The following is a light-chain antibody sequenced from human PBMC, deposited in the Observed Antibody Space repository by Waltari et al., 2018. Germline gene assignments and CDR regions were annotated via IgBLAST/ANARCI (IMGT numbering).Light chain of an antibody. CDR3: ASYTRCSTNVA. Sequence: QSALTQPASVAGAPGQSITISCTGSSNDIGACHYVAWYQQFPGKTPKLIMYDVSKRPSGASHLLSGSTSGDSASLTISALPGDEAAHYPCASYTRCSTNVAFGGGTQVTVL. V-gene: IGLV2-14*01. CDR2: DVS. CDR1: SNDIGACHY. J-gene: IGLJ2*01.